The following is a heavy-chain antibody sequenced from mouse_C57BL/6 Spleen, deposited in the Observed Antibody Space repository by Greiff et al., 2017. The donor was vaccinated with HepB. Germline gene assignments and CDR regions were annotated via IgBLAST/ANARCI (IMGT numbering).Heavy chain of an antibody. D-gene: IGHD1-1*01. J-gene: IGHJ4*01. CDR3: GGYYGSGYAMDY. CDR2: IYPGDGDT. Sequence: VQLQQSGPELVKPGASVKISCKASGYAFSSSWMNWVKQRPGKGLEWIGRIYPGDGDTNYNGKFKGKATLTADKSSSTAYMQLSSLTSEDSAVYFCGGYYGSGYAMDYWGQGTSVTGSS. V-gene: IGHV1-82*01. CDR1: GYAFSSSW.